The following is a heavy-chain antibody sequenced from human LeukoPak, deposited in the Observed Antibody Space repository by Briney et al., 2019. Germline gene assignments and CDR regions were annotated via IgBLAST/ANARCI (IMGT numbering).Heavy chain of an antibody. CDR1: GGSISSYY. Sequence: SETLSLTCTVSGGSISSYYWSWIRQPPGKGLEWIGYIYYGGSTNYNPSLKSRVTISVDTSKNQFSLKLSSVTAADTAVYYCARSAGSYYYYYYGMDVWGQGTTVTVSS. CDR2: IYYGGST. V-gene: IGHV4-59*01. J-gene: IGHJ6*02. D-gene: IGHD6-19*01. CDR3: ARSAGSYYYYYYGMDV.